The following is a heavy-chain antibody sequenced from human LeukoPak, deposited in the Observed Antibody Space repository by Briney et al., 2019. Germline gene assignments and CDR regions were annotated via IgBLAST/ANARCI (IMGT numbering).Heavy chain of an antibody. V-gene: IGHV3-48*03. CDR1: AFSLSNYE. Sequence: GGSLRLSCAASAFSLSNYEMHWVRQAPGKGLEWIAYISSTGSGRFYADSVKGRFTISRDNAKNSLYLQMNSLRVEDTAVYYCARDQWDEDYFDYWGQGTLVTVSS. D-gene: IGHD1-26*01. J-gene: IGHJ4*02. CDR3: ARDQWDEDYFDY. CDR2: ISSTGSGR.